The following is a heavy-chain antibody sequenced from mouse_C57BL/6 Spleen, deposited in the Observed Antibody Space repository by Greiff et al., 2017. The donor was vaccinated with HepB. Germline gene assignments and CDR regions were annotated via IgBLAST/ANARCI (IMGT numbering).Heavy chain of an antibody. Sequence: EVKLQESGGGLVKPGGSLKLSCAASGFTFSSYAMSWVRQTPEKRLEWVATISDGGSYTYYPDNVKGRFTISRDNAKNNLYLQMSHLKSEDTAMYYCAREGLLRDFDYWGQGTTLTVSS. J-gene: IGHJ2*01. CDR2: ISDGGSYT. CDR3: AREGLLRDFDY. CDR1: GFTFSSYA. D-gene: IGHD1-1*01. V-gene: IGHV5-4*01.